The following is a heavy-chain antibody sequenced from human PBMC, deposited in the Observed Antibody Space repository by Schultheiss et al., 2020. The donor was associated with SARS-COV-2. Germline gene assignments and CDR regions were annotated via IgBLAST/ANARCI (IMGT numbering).Heavy chain of an antibody. D-gene: IGHD3-9*01. J-gene: IGHJ5*02. CDR2: IYYSGRT. Sequence: SETLSLTCAVYGGSFSGYYWGWIRQPPGKGLEWIGSIYYSGRTYQNPSLKGRVTTSIDTSKNQFSLRLSSVTAADTAVYYCARQGISRYFETSDPWGQGTLVTVSS. V-gene: IGHV4-39*01. CDR1: GGSFSGYY. CDR3: ARQGISRYFETSDP.